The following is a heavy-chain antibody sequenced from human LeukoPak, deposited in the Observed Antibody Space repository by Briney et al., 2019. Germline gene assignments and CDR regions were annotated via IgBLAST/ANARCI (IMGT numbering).Heavy chain of an antibody. V-gene: IGHV3-23*01. J-gene: IGHJ4*02. CDR3: ARRGGTNGWGDFDY. D-gene: IGHD3-10*01. CDR1: GFSFSTYT. CDR2: ISGNGANS. Sequence: GGSLRLSCAASGFSFSTYTMNWVRQAPGKGLEWVSCISGNGANSFYAESVQGRFTISRDNSKNSMSLHMDGLRAEDSAIYFCARRGGTNGWGDFDYWGQGILVTASS.